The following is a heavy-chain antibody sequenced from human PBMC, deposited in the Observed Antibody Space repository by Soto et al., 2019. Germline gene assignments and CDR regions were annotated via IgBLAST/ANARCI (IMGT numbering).Heavy chain of an antibody. Sequence: GASVKVSCKASGGTFSNYAISWVRQAPGQGLEWMGGIIPVFGSANYAQNLQGRVIMTADTSTSTAYMELRSLRSDDTAIYYYTREGSAPYYYYGMDAWGQGTTVTVSS. V-gene: IGHV1-69*06. D-gene: IGHD3-10*01. CDR1: GGTFSNYA. CDR3: TREGSAPYYYYGMDA. J-gene: IGHJ6*02. CDR2: IIPVFGSA.